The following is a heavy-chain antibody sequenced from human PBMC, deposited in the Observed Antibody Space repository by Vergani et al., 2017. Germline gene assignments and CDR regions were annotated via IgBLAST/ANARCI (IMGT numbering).Heavy chain of an antibody. Sequence: QPVESGGGLVQPGGSLRLSCAASGSTVSGNYMTWVRQAPGKGLEWVSHIYSGDETYYADSLKGRVTISRDTSKNTLHLQINNLRVKDTAVYYCARGNYYGSVTYVDPWGQGTLVTVSS. V-gene: IGHV3-66*02. CDR2: IYSGDET. D-gene: IGHD3-10*01. CDR1: GSTVSGNY. J-gene: IGHJ5*02. CDR3: ARGNYYGSVTYVDP.